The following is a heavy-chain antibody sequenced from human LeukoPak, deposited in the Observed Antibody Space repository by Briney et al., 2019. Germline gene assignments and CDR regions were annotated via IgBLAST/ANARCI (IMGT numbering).Heavy chain of an antibody. CDR3: TKGIDILTDYLAPPLDY. V-gene: IGHV3-9*01. D-gene: IGHD3-9*01. CDR2: ISWNSGSI. CDR1: GFTFDDYA. J-gene: IGHJ4*02. Sequence: GGSLRLSCAASGFTFDDYAMHWVRQVPRKGLEWVSGISWNSGSIGYADSVKGRFTISRDNAKNSLYLQVNSLRAEDTAFYYCTKGIDILTDYLAPPLDYWGQGTLVTVSS.